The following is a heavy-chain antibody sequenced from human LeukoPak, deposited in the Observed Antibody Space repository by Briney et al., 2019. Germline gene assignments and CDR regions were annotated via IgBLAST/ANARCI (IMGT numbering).Heavy chain of an antibody. Sequence: PGGSLRLSCAASGFTVSSNYMSWVRQAPGKGLEWVSVIYSDGSTYYADSVKDRFTISRDNAKNSLYLQMNSLRAEDTAVYYCARDIGYDSSGYPIWGQGTMVTVSS. CDR1: GFTVSSNY. V-gene: IGHV3-53*01. J-gene: IGHJ3*02. CDR2: IYSDGST. CDR3: ARDIGYDSSGYPI. D-gene: IGHD3-22*01.